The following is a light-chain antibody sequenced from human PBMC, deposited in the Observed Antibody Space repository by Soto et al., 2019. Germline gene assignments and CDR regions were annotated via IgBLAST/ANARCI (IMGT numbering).Light chain of an antibody. CDR1: RSVRSTY. Sequence: LTQSPGTMSLTPGESATLACMASRSVRSTYLAWYQQKPGQAPRLLIYGASSRATGIPDRFSGSGSGTDFTLTISRLEPDDFGVYYCHQYCVACPFGHVTRTEIK. CDR3: HQYCVACP. J-gene: IGKJ5*01. V-gene: IGKV3-20*01. CDR2: GAS.